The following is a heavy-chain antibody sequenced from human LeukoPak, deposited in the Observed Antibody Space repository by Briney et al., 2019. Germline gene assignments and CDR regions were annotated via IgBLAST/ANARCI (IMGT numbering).Heavy chain of an antibody. CDR1: GFTFSTYG. D-gene: IGHD6-6*01. Sequence: GRSLRLSCAASGFTFSTYGMHWVRQAPGKGLEWVALISYDGSNIYYADSVKGRFTTSRDRSMNTLYLQMNSLRGEDTAVYFCAKGSSPAYFDYCGQGTLVTVSS. CDR2: ISYDGSNI. V-gene: IGHV3-30*18. CDR3: AKGSSPAYFDY. J-gene: IGHJ4*02.